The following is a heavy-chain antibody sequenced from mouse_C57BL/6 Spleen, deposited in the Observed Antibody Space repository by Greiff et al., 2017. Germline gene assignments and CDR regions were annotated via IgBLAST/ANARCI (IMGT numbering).Heavy chain of an antibody. Sequence: VQLQQSGPELVKPGASVKISCKASGYAFSSSWMNWVKQRPGKGLEWIGRIYPGDGDTNYNGKFKGKATLTADKSSSTAYMQLSSLTSEDSAVYFCARWKDYGSSYLDYWGQGTTLTVSS. J-gene: IGHJ2*01. CDR2: IYPGDGDT. D-gene: IGHD1-1*01. CDR3: ARWKDYGSSYLDY. CDR1: GYAFSSSW. V-gene: IGHV1-82*01.